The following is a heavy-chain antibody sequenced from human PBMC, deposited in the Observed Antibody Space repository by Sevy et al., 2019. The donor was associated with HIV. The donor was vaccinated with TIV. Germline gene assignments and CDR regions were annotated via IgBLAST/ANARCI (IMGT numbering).Heavy chain of an antibody. CDR1: GGSFSGYF. Sequence: SETLSLTCAVYGGSFSGYFWNWSRQSPGKGLEWIGEINHTGTLKYNPTLKSRVTISVDASKNQLSPHLSSVTAADTAIYYCARGRQAYVVVVPSTVPFDYWGQGTLVTVSS. CDR2: INHTGTL. V-gene: IGHV4-34*01. J-gene: IGHJ4*02. D-gene: IGHD2-2*01. CDR3: ARGRQAYVVVVPSTVPFDY.